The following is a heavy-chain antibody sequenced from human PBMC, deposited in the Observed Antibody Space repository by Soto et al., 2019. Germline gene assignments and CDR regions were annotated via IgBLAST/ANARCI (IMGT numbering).Heavy chain of an antibody. CDR2: ISYDGGNK. Sequence: PGGSLRLSCAASGFTFSSYAMHWVRQAPGKGLEWVAVISYDGGNKYYADSVKGRFTISRDNSKNTLYLQMNSLRAEDTAVYYCARDIGVVTTTLDYWGQGTLVTVSS. J-gene: IGHJ4*02. CDR3: ARDIGVVTTTLDY. D-gene: IGHD5-12*01. CDR1: GFTFSSYA. V-gene: IGHV3-30-3*01.